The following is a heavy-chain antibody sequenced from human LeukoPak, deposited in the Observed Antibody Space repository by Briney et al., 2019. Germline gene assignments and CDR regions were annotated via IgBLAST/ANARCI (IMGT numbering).Heavy chain of an antibody. CDR3: ARDLMGIAYRGAFYY. D-gene: IGHD6-13*01. V-gene: IGHV3-9*01. Sequence: DDYCMHWVRQAPGSGLEWVSSISWNSGPLGYADSVKGRFTISSDNAKNSLYLQMNSLRAEDTAVYYCARDLMGIAYRGAFYYWGQGTLVTVSS. CDR2: ISWNSGPL. CDR1: DDYC. J-gene: IGHJ4*02.